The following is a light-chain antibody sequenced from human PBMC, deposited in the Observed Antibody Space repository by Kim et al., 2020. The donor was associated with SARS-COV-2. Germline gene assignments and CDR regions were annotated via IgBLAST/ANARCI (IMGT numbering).Light chain of an antibody. CDR2: GAS. CDR1: QGISSW. Sequence: ASVGDRVTINCRASQGISSWLAWYQQKPGTAPNLLIYGASSLQSGVPSRFSGSGSGTDFTLIISSLQPEDFATYYCQQANSFPRTFGQGTKVDIK. V-gene: IGKV1-12*01. CDR3: QQANSFPRT. J-gene: IGKJ1*01.